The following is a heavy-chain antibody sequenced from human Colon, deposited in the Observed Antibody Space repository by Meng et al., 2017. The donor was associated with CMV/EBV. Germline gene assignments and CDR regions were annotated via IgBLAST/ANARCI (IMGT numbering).Heavy chain of an antibody. V-gene: IGHV1-2*02. CDR1: GYTFTANH. CDR2: IYPQDGGT. D-gene: IGHD6-13*01. CDR3: VRESWYFDF. Sequence: QGQLVQSGTEVKKPGASVKVPCKTSGYTFTANHLHWVRQAPGQGLEWMGWIYPQDGGTYFAQKFQDRVTLTRDTSITTAYMELSGLTSDDTAIYYCVRESWYFDFWGEGTLVTVSS. J-gene: IGHJ4*02.